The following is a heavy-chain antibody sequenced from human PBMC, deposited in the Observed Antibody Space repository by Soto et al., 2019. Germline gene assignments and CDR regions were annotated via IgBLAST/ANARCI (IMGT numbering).Heavy chain of an antibody. J-gene: IGHJ4*01. CDR1: GGSINDYY. V-gene: IGHV4-59*01. CDR3: VAGPDRAKSAY. CDR2: GLRPDYT. Sequence: PSETLSLTCTVSGGSINDYYWSWTRQPPGKGLEWIAYGLRPDYTGYNPSLRNRVTISSDTSKNQFSLRLISVTAADTAVYYCVAGPDRAKSAYWGQGTLVTAPQ.